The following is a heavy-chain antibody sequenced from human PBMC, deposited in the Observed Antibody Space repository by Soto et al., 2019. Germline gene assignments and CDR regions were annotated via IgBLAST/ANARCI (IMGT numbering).Heavy chain of an antibody. CDR1: GGSISTNSHC. CDR3: ASRESAGSWSRFDP. J-gene: IGHJ5*02. D-gene: IGHD6-13*01. V-gene: IGHV4-39*01. CDR2: ICYSGSS. Sequence: QLQLQESGPGLVKPSETLSLTCTVSGGSISTNSHCWGWIRQPPGKGLEWIGNICYSGSSYYNPSLKSRVTISAYTSKNQVSLRLPSVTAADTAVYYGASRESAGSWSRFDPWGQGILVPVSS.